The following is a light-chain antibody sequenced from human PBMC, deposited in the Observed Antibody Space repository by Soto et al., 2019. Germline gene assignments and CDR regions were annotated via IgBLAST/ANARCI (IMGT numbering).Light chain of an antibody. J-gene: IGKJ1*01. Sequence: HISRCPTTQSTSVGDRVTITCRASQNIRSYLNWYQQKPGKAPQLLIYATSSLQTGVPSRFSASGSGTDFSLVISDLQPEDSATYYCQQGYSSRWTSGRGTKVDIK. V-gene: IGKV1-39*01. CDR2: ATS. CDR3: QQGYSSRWT. CDR1: QNIRSY.